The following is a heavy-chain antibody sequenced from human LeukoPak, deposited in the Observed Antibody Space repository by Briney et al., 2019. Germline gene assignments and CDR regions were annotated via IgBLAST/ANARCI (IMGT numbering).Heavy chain of an antibody. V-gene: IGHV1-18*01. Sequence: ASVKVSCKASGYTFTSYGISWVRQAPGQGLEWMGWISAYNGNTNYAQKLQGRVTMTTDTSTSTAYMELRSLRSDDTAVYYCARDFAHIAVVTALLPDYWGQGTLVTVSS. CDR1: GYTFTSYG. CDR2: ISAYNGNT. D-gene: IGHD2-21*02. CDR3: ARDFAHIAVVTALLPDY. J-gene: IGHJ4*02.